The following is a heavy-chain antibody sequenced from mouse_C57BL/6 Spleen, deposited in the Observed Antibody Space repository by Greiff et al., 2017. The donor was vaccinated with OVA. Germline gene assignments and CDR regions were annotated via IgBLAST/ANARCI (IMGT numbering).Heavy chain of an antibody. CDR2: ISDGGSYT. Sequence: EVQLVESGGGLVKPGGSLKLSCAASGFTFSSYAMHWVSQTPEKRLEWVATISDGGSYTYYPDNVKGRFTISRNNATNNLYLQMRHLKSEDTAMYYCGREDDDCDEGYFDVWGTGTTVTVSS. D-gene: IGHD2-4*01. CDR1: GFTFSSYA. CDR3: GREDDDCDEGYFDV. V-gene: IGHV5-4*01. J-gene: IGHJ1*03.